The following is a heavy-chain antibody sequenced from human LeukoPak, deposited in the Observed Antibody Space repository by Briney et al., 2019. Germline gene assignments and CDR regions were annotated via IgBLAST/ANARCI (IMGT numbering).Heavy chain of an antibody. J-gene: IGHJ6*02. V-gene: IGHV3-30-3*01. CDR1: GFTFSSYA. CDR3: ARERTEFGYYYYYGMDV. CDR2: ISYDGSNK. D-gene: IGHD3-10*01. Sequence: PGGSLRLSCAASGFTFSSYAMHWVRQAPGKGLEWVAVISYDGSNKYYADSVKGRFTISRDNSKSTLYLQMNSLRAEDTAVYYCARERTEFGYYYYYGMDVWGQGTTVTVSS.